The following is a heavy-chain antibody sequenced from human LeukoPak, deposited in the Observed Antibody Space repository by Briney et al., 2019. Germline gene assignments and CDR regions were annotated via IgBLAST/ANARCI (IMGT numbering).Heavy chain of an antibody. V-gene: IGHV3-23*01. Sequence: GGSLRLSCAASGFTFSSYVMSWVRQAPGKGLEWVATINDSGFSTYYADSVTGRFTISRDNSKNTLYLQMNSLRAEDTAVYYCAKTKWFGELSLDYWGQGTLVTASS. CDR2: INDSGFST. CDR3: AKTKWFGELSLDY. J-gene: IGHJ4*02. CDR1: GFTFSSYV. D-gene: IGHD3-10*01.